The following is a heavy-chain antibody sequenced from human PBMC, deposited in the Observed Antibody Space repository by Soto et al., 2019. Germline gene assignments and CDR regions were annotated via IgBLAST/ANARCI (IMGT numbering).Heavy chain of an antibody. Sequence: SVKVSCKASGGTFSSYAISWVRQAPGQGLEWMGGIIPIFGTANYAQKFQGRVTITADESTSTAYMELSSLRSEDTAVYYCASNVEMATGNFDYWGKGTLVTVSS. V-gene: IGHV1-69*13. D-gene: IGHD5-12*01. CDR3: ASNVEMATGNFDY. J-gene: IGHJ4*02. CDR2: IIPIFGTA. CDR1: GGTFSSYA.